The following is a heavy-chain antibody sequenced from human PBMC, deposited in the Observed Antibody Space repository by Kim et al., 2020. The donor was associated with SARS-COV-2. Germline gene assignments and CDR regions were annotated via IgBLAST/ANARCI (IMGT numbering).Heavy chain of an antibody. J-gene: IGHJ4*02. CDR3: ARGSAAGTY. V-gene: IGHV3-33*01. Sequence: GSNKYYADSVKGRFTISRDNSKNTLDLQMNSLRAEDTAVYYCARGSAAGTYWGQGTLVTVSS. CDR2: GSNK. D-gene: IGHD6-13*01.